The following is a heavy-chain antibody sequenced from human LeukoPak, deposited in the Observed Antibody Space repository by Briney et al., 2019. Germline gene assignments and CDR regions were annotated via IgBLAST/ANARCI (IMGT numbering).Heavy chain of an antibody. Sequence: AASVKLSCKVSGYTLTQLSVHWVRQAPGKGLEWMGGFDDEDGDIIYAQMIQGSVTMTEDTSTHTAYMELPSLRSEDTAVYYCAINRQIMILGVVIMPAFDIWGQGTMVTVSS. CDR2: FDDEDGDI. CDR3: AINRQIMILGVVIMPAFDI. J-gene: IGHJ3*02. CDR1: GYTLTQLS. D-gene: IGHD3-3*01. V-gene: IGHV1-24*01.